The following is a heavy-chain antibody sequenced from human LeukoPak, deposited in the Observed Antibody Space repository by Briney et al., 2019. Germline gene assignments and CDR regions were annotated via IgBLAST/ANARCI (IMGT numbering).Heavy chain of an antibody. Sequence: SETLSLTCTVSGGSISSSKDYWGWIRQPPGKGLEWIGSIYYSENTYYNPSLKSRASISVDTSKNQFTLKLSSVTAADTAVYYCARRTYSENYWKHFDSWGQGTLVTVSS. CDR1: GGSISSSKDY. CDR2: IYYSENT. J-gene: IGHJ4*02. D-gene: IGHD1-26*01. CDR3: ARRTYSENYWKHFDS. V-gene: IGHV4-39*01.